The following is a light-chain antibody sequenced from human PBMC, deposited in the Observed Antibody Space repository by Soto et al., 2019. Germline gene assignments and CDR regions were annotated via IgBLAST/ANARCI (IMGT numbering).Light chain of an antibody. J-gene: IGKJ4*01. Sequence: DIQMTQSPSSVSASVGDRVTITCRASQDISDWLAWHQQKPGKAPKLLIYAATTLHSGVPSRFSGSGSGTDCTLTSSSLQPEDFLTYYCQQGHTFPRTFGGGTKGEIK. V-gene: IGKV1-12*01. CDR3: QQGHTFPRT. CDR1: QDISDW. CDR2: AAT.